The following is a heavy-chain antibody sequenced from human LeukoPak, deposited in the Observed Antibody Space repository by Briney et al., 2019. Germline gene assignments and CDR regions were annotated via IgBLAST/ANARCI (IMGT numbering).Heavy chain of an antibody. CDR2: ISGDKT. J-gene: IGHJ4*02. Sequence: PGGSLRLSCAASGFTFSGAWMGWVRQAPGKGLEWVSAISGDKTYYADSVKGRFTVSRDNSKNTLYLQMNSLRAEDTAVYYCARALRYSYGPNFDYWGQGALVTVSS. CDR1: GFTFSGAW. CDR3: ARALRYSYGPNFDY. V-gene: IGHV3-53*01. D-gene: IGHD5-18*01.